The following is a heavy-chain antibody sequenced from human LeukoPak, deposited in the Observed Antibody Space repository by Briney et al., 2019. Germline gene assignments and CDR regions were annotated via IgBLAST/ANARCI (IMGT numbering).Heavy chain of an antibody. CDR1: GFTFTSYY. V-gene: IGHV1-2*02. CDR2: INPNSGGT. CDR3: ARDPPSYYDILTGPLGWFDY. J-gene: IGHJ4*02. Sequence: ASVKVSCKASGFTFTSYYMHWVRQAPGQGLEWMGWINPNSGGTNYAQKFQGRVTMTRDTSISTTYMELSRLRSDDTAVYYCARDPPSYYDILTGPLGWFDYWGQGTLVTVSS. D-gene: IGHD3-9*01.